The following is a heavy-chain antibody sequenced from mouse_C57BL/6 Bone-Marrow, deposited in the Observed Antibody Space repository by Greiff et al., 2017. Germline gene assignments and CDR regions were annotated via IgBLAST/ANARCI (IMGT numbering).Heavy chain of an antibody. J-gene: IGHJ3*01. CDR3: AIRAWFAY. Sequence: QVQLKQPGAELVKPGASVKLSCTASGYTFTSYWMHWVKQRPGPGLEWIGMIHPNSGSTNYNERFKSKATLTVDKSTSTAYMLLSSLTSEAAAVYCCAIRAWFAYWGQGTLVTVSA. V-gene: IGHV1-64*01. CDR1: GYTFTSYW. CDR2: IHPNSGST.